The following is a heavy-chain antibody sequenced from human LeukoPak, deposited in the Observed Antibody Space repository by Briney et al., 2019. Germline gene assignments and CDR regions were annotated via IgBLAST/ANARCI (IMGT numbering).Heavy chain of an antibody. CDR3: AFLNQGLTGDYAFDI. D-gene: IGHD7-27*01. V-gene: IGHV3-48*04. CDR2: ISSSGSTI. Sequence: GGSLRLSCAASGFTFRNYPMHWVRQAPGKGLEWVSYISSSGSTIYYADSVKGRFTISRDNAKNSLYLQMNSLRAEDTAVYYCAFLNQGLTGDYAFDIWGQGTMVTVSS. CDR1: GFTFRNYP. J-gene: IGHJ3*02.